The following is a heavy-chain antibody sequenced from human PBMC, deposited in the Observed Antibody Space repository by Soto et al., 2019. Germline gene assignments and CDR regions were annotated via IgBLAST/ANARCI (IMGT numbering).Heavy chain of an antibody. J-gene: IGHJ6*01. V-gene: IGHV1-58*02. CDR3: AAAFNRGFYYGMDV. Sequence: SVKVSCKASGFTFSRSAMQWVRQARGQRLEWIGWIVVASGNTNFPQSFQERVTITRDMSKSTVYLELSSLRSEDTAVYYCAAAFNRGFYYGMDVWGQGTTVTVSS. CDR1: GFTFSRSA. CDR2: IVVASGNT.